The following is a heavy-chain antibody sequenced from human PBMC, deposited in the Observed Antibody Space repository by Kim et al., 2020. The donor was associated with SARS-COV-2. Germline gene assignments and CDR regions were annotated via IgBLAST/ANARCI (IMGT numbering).Heavy chain of an antibody. CDR2: INHSGST. D-gene: IGHD6-13*01. Sequence: SETLSLTCAVYGGSFSGYYWSWIRQPPGKGLEWIGEINHSGSTNYNPSLKSRVTISVDTSKNQFSLKLSSVTAADTAVYYCARWSIAAAGTRVWFDPWGQGTLVTVSS. CDR1: GGSFSGYY. J-gene: IGHJ5*02. V-gene: IGHV4-34*01. CDR3: ARWSIAAAGTRVWFDP.